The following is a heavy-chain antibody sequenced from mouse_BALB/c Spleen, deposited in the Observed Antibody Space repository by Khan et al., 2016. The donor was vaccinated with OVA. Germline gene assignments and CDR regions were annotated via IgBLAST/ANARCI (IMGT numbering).Heavy chain of an antibody. CDR1: GYSFTDYT. CDR3: ARAGYGGFAY. J-gene: IGHJ3*01. Sequence: EVQLQQSGPELVKPGASMKISCKASGYSFTDYTMNWVKQSHGKNLEWIGLINPYNGDTNYNQKFKGKATLTVDKSSRTAYMEFINLTSEDSAVYYGARAGYGGFAYWGQGTLVTVSA. CDR2: INPYNGDT. D-gene: IGHD1-2*01. V-gene: IGHV1-18*01.